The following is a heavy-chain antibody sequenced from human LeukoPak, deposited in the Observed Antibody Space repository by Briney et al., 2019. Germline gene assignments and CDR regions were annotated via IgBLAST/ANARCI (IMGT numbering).Heavy chain of an antibody. Sequence: GSLRLSCAASGFTFSSYAMSWVRQAPGKGLEWIGEIYHSGSTNYNPSLKSRVTISVDKSKNQFSLKLSSVTAADTAVYYCSRDRITGTRIGAFDIWGQGTMVTVSS. D-gene: IGHD1-20*01. CDR2: IYHSGST. V-gene: IGHV4-4*02. CDR3: SRDRITGTRIGAFDI. J-gene: IGHJ3*02. CDR1: GFTFSSYAM.